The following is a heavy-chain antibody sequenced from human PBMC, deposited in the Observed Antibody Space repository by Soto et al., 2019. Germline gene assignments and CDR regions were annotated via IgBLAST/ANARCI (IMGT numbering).Heavy chain of an antibody. V-gene: IGHV5-51*01. D-gene: IGHD6-6*01. CDR1: GYSFTSYW. J-gene: IGHJ6*03. Sequence: PVESLKISCKGSGYSFTSYWIGWVRQMPGKGLEWMGIIYPGDSDTRYSPSFQGQVTISADKSISTAYLQWSSLKASDTAMYYCARAARPGPYYYYYYMDVWGKGTTVTVSS. CDR2: IYPGDSDT. CDR3: ARAARPGPYYYYYYMDV.